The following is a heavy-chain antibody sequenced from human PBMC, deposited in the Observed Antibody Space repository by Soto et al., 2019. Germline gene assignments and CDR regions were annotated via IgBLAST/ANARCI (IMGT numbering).Heavy chain of an antibody. CDR3: AKNRQFRSYYESAGHYNN. V-gene: IGHV3-23*01. D-gene: IGHD3-10*01. CDR2: ISGTGGAT. Sequence: EVQLLESGGGLVQPGGSLRLSCVASGFTFRNYDMRWVRQAPGKGLEWASGISGTGGATYYADSVKGRFTISRNNSKNTLYLQMNSLRANDTAVYYCAKNRQFRSYYESAGHYNNWGQGTLVTVSS. CDR1: GFTFRNYD. J-gene: IGHJ4*02.